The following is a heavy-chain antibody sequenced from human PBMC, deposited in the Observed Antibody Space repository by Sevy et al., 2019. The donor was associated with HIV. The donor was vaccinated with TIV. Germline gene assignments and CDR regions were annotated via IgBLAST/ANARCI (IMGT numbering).Heavy chain of an antibody. D-gene: IGHD3-10*01. CDR1: GFTFSSYW. CDR3: ASSEVTPRAFDI. Sequence: GGSLRLSCAASGFTFSSYWMHWVRQAPGKGLVWVSRINSDGSSTSYADSVKGRFTISRDNAKNTLNLQMNSLRAEKTAVYYCASSEVTPRAFDIWGQGTMVNVSS. V-gene: IGHV3-74*01. CDR2: INSDGSST. J-gene: IGHJ3*02.